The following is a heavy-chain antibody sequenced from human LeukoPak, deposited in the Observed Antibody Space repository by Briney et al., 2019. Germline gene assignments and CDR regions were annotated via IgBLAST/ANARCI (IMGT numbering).Heavy chain of an antibody. CDR3: ARAPIRYCSSTSCYTHYYYYGMDV. CDR2: INHSGST. Sequence: SETLSLTCAVYGGSFSGYYWSWIRQPPGKGLEWIGEINHSGSTNYNPSLKSRVTISVDTSKNQFSLKPSSVTAADTAVYYCARAPIRYCSSTSCYTHYYYYGMDVWGQGTTVTVSS. CDR1: GGSFSGYY. J-gene: IGHJ6*02. D-gene: IGHD2-2*02. V-gene: IGHV4-34*01.